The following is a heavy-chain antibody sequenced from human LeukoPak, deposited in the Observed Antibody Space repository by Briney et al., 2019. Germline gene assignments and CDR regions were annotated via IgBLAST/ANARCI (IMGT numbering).Heavy chain of an antibody. CDR3: ARGSWDIVVVPAAMETDAFDI. J-gene: IGHJ3*02. CDR1: GGSISSYY. Sequence: PSETLSLTCTVSGGSISSYYWSWIRQPPGKGLEWIGDIYYSGSTNYNPSLKSRVTISVDTSKNQFSLRLSSVTAADTAVYYCARGSWDIVVVPAAMETDAFDIWGQGTMVTVSS. V-gene: IGHV4-59*01. CDR2: IYYSGST. D-gene: IGHD2-2*01.